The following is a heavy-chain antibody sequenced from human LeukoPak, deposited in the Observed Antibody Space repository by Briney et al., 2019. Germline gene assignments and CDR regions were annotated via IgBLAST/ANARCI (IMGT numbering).Heavy chain of an antibody. CDR1: GFTFSSYS. D-gene: IGHD1-26*01. CDR2: ISSSSSYI. V-gene: IGHV3-21*01. CDR3: ARDSRERYSGSYLDAFDI. J-gene: IGHJ3*02. Sequence: PGGSLRLSCAASGFTFSSYSMNWVRQAPGKGLEWVSSISSSSSYIYYADSVKGRFTISRDNAKNSLYLQMNSLRAEDTAVYYCARDSRERYSGSYLDAFDIWGQGQWSPSLQ.